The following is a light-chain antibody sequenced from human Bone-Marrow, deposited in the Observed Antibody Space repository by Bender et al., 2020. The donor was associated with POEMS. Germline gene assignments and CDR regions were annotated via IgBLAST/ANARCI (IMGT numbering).Light chain of an antibody. V-gene: IGLV2-14*02. CDR3: ISYRSGSPLYV. CDR1: SSDVGSYNL. Sequence: QSALTQPASVSGSPGQSITISCTGTSSDVGSYNLVSWYQQHPGKAPKLMIYEVSKRPSGVSNRFSGSKSGNTASLTISGLQAEDEADYYCISYRSGSPLYVFGTGTKVIV. CDR2: EVS. J-gene: IGLJ1*01.